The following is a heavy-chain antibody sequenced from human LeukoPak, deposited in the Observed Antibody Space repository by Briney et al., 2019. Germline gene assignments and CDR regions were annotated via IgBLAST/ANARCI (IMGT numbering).Heavy chain of an antibody. Sequence: GGSLRLSCSASGFSYSDYDMNWFRPAPGKRLEWICSISGRSSHVYYGDSVKGRFSISRDNAMNSVFLQANSLGVDDTAVYYCGRAFPPLRTASAGDLWGQGTLVTVSS. CDR2: ISGRSSHV. D-gene: IGHD3-16*01. CDR1: GFSYSDYD. V-gene: IGHV3-21*01. J-gene: IGHJ4*02. CDR3: GRAFPPLRTASAGDL.